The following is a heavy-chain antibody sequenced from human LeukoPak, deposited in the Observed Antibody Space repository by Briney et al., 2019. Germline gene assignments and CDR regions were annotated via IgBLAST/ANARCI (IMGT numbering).Heavy chain of an antibody. CDR3: ARHYYGSGYYHPIFYYFDY. CDR2: IFYSGST. CDR1: GGSITSSNYY. J-gene: IGHJ4*02. Sequence: SETLSLTCVVSGGSITSSNYYWGWIRQPPGKGLEWIGSIFYSGSTYYNPSLKSRVTIFEDTSKNQFSLKLSSVTAADTAVCYCARHYYGSGYYHPIFYYFDYWGQGTLVTVSS. D-gene: IGHD3-10*01. V-gene: IGHV4-39*01.